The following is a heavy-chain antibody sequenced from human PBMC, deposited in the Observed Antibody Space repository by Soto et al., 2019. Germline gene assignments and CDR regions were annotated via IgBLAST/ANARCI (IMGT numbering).Heavy chain of an antibody. CDR3: ARYDYIWGSYPPLGYFDY. CDR2: ISSSGSTI. J-gene: IGHJ4*02. V-gene: IGHV3-11*01. D-gene: IGHD3-16*02. CDR1: GFTFSDYY. Sequence: QVQLVESGGGLVKPGGSLRLSCAASGFTFSDYYMSWIRQAPGKGLEWVSYISSSGSTIYYADSVKGRFTISTDNAKNSLYLQMNSLRAEDTAVYYCARYDYIWGSYPPLGYFDYWGQGTLVTVSS.